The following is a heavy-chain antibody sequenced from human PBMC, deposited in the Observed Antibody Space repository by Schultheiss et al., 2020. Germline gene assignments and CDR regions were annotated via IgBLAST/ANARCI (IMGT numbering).Heavy chain of an antibody. D-gene: IGHD2-15*01. V-gene: IGHV4-39*01. Sequence: SETLSLTCTVSGGSISSSSYYWGWIRQPPGQGLEWIGSIYYSGSTYYNPSLKSRVTISVDTSKNQFSLKLSSVTAADTAVYYCARHIGYCSGGSCPGWFDAWGKGTLVTVTS. CDR3: ARHIGYCSGGSCPGWFDA. CDR2: IYYSGST. J-gene: IGHJ5*02. CDR1: GGSISSSSYY.